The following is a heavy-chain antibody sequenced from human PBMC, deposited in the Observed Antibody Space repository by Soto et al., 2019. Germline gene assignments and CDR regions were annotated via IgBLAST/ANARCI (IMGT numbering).Heavy chain of an antibody. V-gene: IGHV4-59*01. J-gene: IGHJ6*02. D-gene: IGHD5-18*01. CDR3: ARISSVDPYGYVNGGLDV. CDR2: FYHSGNS. CDR1: GGSISNYY. Sequence: SETLSLTCTVSGGSISNYYWTWIRQTPEKGLEWIGYFYHSGNSNYNPSLKSRVTISVDTSKNQLSLSLRSVTAADTAVYFCARISSVDPYGYVNGGLDVWGQGTTVTVSS.